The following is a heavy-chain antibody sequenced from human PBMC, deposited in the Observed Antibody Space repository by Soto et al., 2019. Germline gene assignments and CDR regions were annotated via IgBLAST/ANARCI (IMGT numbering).Heavy chain of an antibody. CDR2: LYLGGAP. V-gene: IGHV4-4*07. D-gene: IGHD3-10*01. Sequence: QVQIQESGPGLVTPSDTLSLTCTVSDASITNFFWNWVRQPAGGPLEWIGRLYLGGAPTYNPSLRSSLFISADTSKNQVSLKLTSVTAAETAVYYCAADSGRGGRAFDHWGHGALATVSS. CDR1: DASITNFF. CDR3: AADSGRGGRAFDH. J-gene: IGHJ4*01.